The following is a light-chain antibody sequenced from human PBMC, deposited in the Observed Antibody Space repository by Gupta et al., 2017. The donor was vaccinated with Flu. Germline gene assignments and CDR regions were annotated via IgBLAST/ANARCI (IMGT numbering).Light chain of an antibody. J-gene: IGKJ4*01. Sequence: DTLSLSPGERATRACRTSQRINSIYVAWYQQKPGQAPRLLIYAASSRATGIPDRFSGSGSGTDFTLTISRLEPEDFAVYYCQQYNNSPLTFGGGTKVEI. CDR3: QQYNNSPLT. CDR2: AAS. V-gene: IGKV3-20*01. CDR1: QRINSIY.